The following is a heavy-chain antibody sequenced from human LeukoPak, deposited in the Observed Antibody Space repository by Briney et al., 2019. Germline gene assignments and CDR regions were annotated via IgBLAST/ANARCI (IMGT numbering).Heavy chain of an antibody. D-gene: IGHD6-13*01. J-gene: IGHJ4*02. CDR2: ISSSGSTI. Sequence: PGGSLRLSCAASGFTFSSYEMNWVRQAPGKGLEWVSYISSSGSTIYYADSVKGRFTISRDNAKNSLYLQMNSLRAEDTAVYYCARDKRPIAAAGKGFDYWGQGTLVTVSS. CDR1: GFTFSSYE. CDR3: ARDKRPIAAAGKGFDY. V-gene: IGHV3-48*03.